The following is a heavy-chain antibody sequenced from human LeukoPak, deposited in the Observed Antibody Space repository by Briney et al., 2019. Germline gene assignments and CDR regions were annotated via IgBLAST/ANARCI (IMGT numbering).Heavy chain of an antibody. CDR2: ISSSSSYI. Sequence: PGGSLRLSCAASGFTFSSYSMNWVRQAPGKGLEWVSSISSSSSYIYYADSVKGRFTISRDNSKNVLYLQVNSLRAEDTAVFYCANYYYDKSGYKNWGQGTLVTVSS. CDR3: ANYYYDKSGYKN. J-gene: IGHJ4*02. CDR1: GFTFSSYS. V-gene: IGHV3-21*04. D-gene: IGHD3-22*01.